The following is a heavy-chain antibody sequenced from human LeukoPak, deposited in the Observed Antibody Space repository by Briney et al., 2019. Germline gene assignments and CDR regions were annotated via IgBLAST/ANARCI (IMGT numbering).Heavy chain of an antibody. D-gene: IGHD3-10*01. CDR2: ISYDGSNK. CDR3: ESGLSY. CDR1: GFNFNTHP. J-gene: IGHJ4*02. V-gene: IGHV3-30*01. Sequence: GRSLRLSCATSGFNFNTHPMHWVRQAPGEGLEWVAVISYDGSNKQYGDSVKGRFTISRDNPKNTLYLEMNRLRVEDTAVYYCESGLSYWGPGTLVTVS.